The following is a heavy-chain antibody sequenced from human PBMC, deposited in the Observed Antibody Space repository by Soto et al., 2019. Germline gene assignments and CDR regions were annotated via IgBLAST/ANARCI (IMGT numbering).Heavy chain of an antibody. J-gene: IGHJ4*02. CDR1: GFTFSSYA. CDR3: AKRSSSSTFDY. V-gene: IGHV3-23*01. D-gene: IGHD6-6*01. Sequence: GGSLRLSCAASGFTFSSYAMSWVRQAPGKGLEWVSVISGSNDSTYYADSVKGRFTISRDNSKNKQYQQMNNLRAEDTAVYYCAKRSSSSTFDYWGQGTLVTVSS. CDR2: ISGSNDST.